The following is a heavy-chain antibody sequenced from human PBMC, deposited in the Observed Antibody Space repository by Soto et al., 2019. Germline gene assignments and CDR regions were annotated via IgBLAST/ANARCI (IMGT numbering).Heavy chain of an antibody. V-gene: IGHV3-30*18. CDR1: GFTFSSYA. CDR2: ISYDGSNK. D-gene: IGHD3-10*01. J-gene: IGHJ4*02. Sequence: QVQLVESGGGVVQPGRSLRLSCAASGFTFSSYAMHWVRQAPGKGLEWVAVISYDGSNKYYADSVKGRFTISRDNSKNTLYLQMNSLRAEDTAVYYCAKGLWFGKSATNWPSTSQLNWGQGTLVTVSS. CDR3: AKGLWFGKSATNWPSTSQLN.